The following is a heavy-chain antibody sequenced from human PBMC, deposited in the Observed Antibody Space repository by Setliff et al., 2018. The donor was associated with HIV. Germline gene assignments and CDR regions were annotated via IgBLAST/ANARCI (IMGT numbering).Heavy chain of an antibody. CDR1: GGSASNSRYY. CDR2: IHYNEKT. V-gene: IGHV4-39*01. J-gene: IGHJ5*02. CDR3: ASRVYYYDSNNFLREEGFDP. Sequence: SETLSLTCTVSGGSASNSRYYWAWIRQPPGKGLEYIGSIHYNEKTYYNPSLKSRVTISIDTSKNQFSLNLTSVTAADTAVYYCASRVYYYDSNNFLREEGFDPWGQGTPVTVSS. D-gene: IGHD3-22*01.